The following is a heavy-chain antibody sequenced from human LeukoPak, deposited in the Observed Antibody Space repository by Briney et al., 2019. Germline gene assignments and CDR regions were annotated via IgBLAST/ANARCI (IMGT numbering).Heavy chain of an antibody. D-gene: IGHD2-2*01. CDR1: GFIFSDFG. V-gene: IGHV3-48*01. Sequence: GGSLRLSCVASGFIFSDFGMNWVRQVPGKGREWLAFISSRGTSTFYAESVKGRFTISRDTGKKSLDLQMTSLRVEDTAAYYCVRGTDCSATTCYPLSAFDYWGQGTLVTVSS. CDR3: VRGTDCSATTCYPLSAFDY. J-gene: IGHJ4*02. CDR2: ISSRGTST.